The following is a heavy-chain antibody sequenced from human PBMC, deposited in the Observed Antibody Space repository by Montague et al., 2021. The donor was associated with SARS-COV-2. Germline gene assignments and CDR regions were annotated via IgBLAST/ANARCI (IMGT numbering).Heavy chain of an antibody. CDR1: GGSISSYY. V-gene: IGHV4-59*01. Sequence: SETLSLTCTVSGGSISSYYWRWIRQPPGKGLEWIGYIYYSGSTNYNPSLKSRVTISVDTSKNQFSLKLTSVTAADTAVYYCARGRDGYYHRRALFDYWGQGTLVTVSS. CDR3: ARGRDGYYHRRALFDY. J-gene: IGHJ4*02. D-gene: IGHD3-22*01. CDR2: IYYSGST.